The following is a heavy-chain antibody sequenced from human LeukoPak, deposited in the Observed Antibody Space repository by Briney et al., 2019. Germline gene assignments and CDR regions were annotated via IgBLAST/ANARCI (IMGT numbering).Heavy chain of an antibody. CDR3: ASHRGYSYGYNY. Sequence: KASETLSLTCTVSGGSISSSSYYWGWIRQPPGKGLEWIGSIYYSGRTYYNPSLKSRVAISVDTSKNQFSLKLSSVTAADTAVYYCASHRGYSYGYNYWRQGTLVTVSS. CDR1: GGSISSSSYY. V-gene: IGHV4-39*01. CDR2: IYYSGRT. D-gene: IGHD5-18*01. J-gene: IGHJ4*02.